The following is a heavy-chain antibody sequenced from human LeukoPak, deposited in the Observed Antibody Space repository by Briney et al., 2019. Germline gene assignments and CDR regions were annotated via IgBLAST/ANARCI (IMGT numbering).Heavy chain of an antibody. D-gene: IGHD3-9*01. V-gene: IGHV3-30*18. CDR3: AKDANVLRYFDWLLPDC. Sequence: GGSLRLSCAASGFTFSSYGMHWVRQAPGKGLEWVAVISYDGSNKYYADSVKGRSTISRDNSKNTLYLQMNSLRAEDTAVYYCAKDANVLRYFDWLLPDCWGQGTLVTVSS. CDR1: GFTFSSYG. CDR2: ISYDGSNK. J-gene: IGHJ4*02.